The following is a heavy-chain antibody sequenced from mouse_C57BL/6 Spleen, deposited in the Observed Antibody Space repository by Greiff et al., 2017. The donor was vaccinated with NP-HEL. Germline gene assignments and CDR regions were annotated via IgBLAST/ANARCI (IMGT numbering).Heavy chain of an antibody. Sequence: VKLMESGPGLVAPSQSLSITCTVSGFSLTSYAISWVRQPPGKGLEWLGVIWTGGGTNYNSALKSRLSISKDNSKSQVFLKMNSLQTDDTARYYCARNYYGSSCWYFDVWGTGTTVTVSS. J-gene: IGHJ1*03. CDR2: IWTGGGT. V-gene: IGHV2-9-1*01. D-gene: IGHD1-1*01. CDR3: ARNYYGSSCWYFDV. CDR1: GFSLTSYA.